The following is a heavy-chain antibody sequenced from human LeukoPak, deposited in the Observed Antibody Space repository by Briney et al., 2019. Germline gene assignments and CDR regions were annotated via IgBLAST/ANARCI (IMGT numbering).Heavy chain of an antibody. Sequence: PGRSLRLSCAASGFTFSSYGMHWVRQAPGKGLEWVAVISYDGSNKYYADSVKGRFTSSRDNSKNTLYLQINSLRAEDTAVYYCAKEGRWLDYWGQGTLVTVSS. V-gene: IGHV3-30*18. CDR3: AKEGRWLDY. J-gene: IGHJ4*02. CDR2: ISYDGSNK. D-gene: IGHD4-23*01. CDR1: GFTFSSYG.